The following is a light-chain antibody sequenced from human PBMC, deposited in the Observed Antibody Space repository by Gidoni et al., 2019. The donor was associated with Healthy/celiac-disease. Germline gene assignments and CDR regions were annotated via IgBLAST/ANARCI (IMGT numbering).Light chain of an antibody. CDR2: GAS. CDR3: QQYGSSPCS. Sequence: EIVLTQSPGTLSLSPGERATLSCRASQSVSSSYLAWYQQKPGQAPRLLIYGASSRATGIPNRFSGSGSGTDFTLTISRLELEDFAVYYCQQYGSSPCSFGQGTKLEIK. V-gene: IGKV3-20*01. J-gene: IGKJ2*04. CDR1: QSVSSSY.